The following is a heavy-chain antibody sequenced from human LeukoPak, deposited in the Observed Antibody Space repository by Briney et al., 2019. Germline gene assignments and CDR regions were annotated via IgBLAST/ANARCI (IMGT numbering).Heavy chain of an antibody. J-gene: IGHJ4*02. CDR2: IKQDGSEK. CDR1: GFTFSSYW. V-gene: IGHV3-7*01. Sequence: GGSLRLSCAASGFTFSSYWMSWVRQAPGKGLEWVANIKQDGSEKYYVDSVKGRFTISRDNAKNSLYLQMNSLRAEDTAVYYCARGTLGYYYDSSGYSWGRGTLVTVSS. CDR3: ARGTLGYYYDSSGYS. D-gene: IGHD3-22*01.